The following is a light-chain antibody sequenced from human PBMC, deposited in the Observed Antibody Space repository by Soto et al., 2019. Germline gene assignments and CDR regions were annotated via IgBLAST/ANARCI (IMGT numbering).Light chain of an antibody. CDR3: QQYGSSLTWT. CDR2: AAS. V-gene: IGKV3-20*01. CDR1: QSISDY. Sequence: EIVLTQSPATLSLSPGERATLSCRASQSISDYLAWYRQKPGQAPRLLIYAASSRATGIPARFSGSGSGTDFALTISRLEPEDFAVYYCQQYGSSLTWTFGQGTKVDIK. J-gene: IGKJ1*01.